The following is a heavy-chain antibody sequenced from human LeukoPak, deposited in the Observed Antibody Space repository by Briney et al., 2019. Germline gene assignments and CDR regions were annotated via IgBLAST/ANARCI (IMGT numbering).Heavy chain of an antibody. CDR3: ARLRRGSSAYPEYFQH. CDR2: IHYTGST. J-gene: IGHJ1*01. Sequence: SETLSLTCTVSGDSISSHFWSWIRQPPGKGLEWIGCIHYTGSTNYNPSLKSRVTISVDTSKNQFSLRLSSVTAADTAVYYWARLRRGSSAYPEYFQHWGQGTLVTVSS. V-gene: IGHV4-59*08. D-gene: IGHD3-22*01. CDR1: GDSISSHF.